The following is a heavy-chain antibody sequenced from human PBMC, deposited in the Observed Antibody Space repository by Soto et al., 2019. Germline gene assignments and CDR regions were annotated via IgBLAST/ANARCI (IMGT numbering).Heavy chain of an antibody. J-gene: IGHJ4*02. D-gene: IGHD1-26*01. V-gene: IGHV4-39*01. CDR1: GGSISGSSFH. Sequence: SETLSLICAVSGGSISGSSFHWTWVRQPPGRGLEWIGSIYYSASTFYNPSLGSRVTMSVDTSKNQFSLNLSSVAAADTAVYYCARHGGSYLKPYHFDYWGRGTLVTVSS. CDR2: IYYSAST. CDR3: ARHGGSYLKPYHFDY.